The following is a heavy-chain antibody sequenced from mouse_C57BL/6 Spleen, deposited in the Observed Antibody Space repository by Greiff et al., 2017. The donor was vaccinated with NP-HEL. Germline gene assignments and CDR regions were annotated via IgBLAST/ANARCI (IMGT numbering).Heavy chain of an antibody. D-gene: IGHD2-5*01. Sequence: EVQLQQSGPELVKPGASVKIPCKASGYTFTDYNMDWVKQSHGKSLEWIGDINPNNGGTIYNQKFKGKATLTVDKSSSTAYMELRSLTSEDTAVYYCARGGNYYSNWNWYFDVWGTGTTVTVSS. CDR1: GYTFTDYN. V-gene: IGHV1-18*01. CDR3: ARGGNYYSNWNWYFDV. CDR2: INPNNGGT. J-gene: IGHJ1*03.